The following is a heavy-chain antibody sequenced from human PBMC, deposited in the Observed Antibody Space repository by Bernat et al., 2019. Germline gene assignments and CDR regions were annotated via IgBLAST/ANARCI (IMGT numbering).Heavy chain of an antibody. Sequence: QVQLQQWGAGLLKPSETLSLTCAVYGGSFSGYYWSWIRQPPGKGLEWIGEINHSGSTNYNPSLKSRVTISVDTSKNQFSLKLSSVTAAETAVYYCARGELYYDILTGYYTQWFDPWGQGTLVTVSS. V-gene: IGHV4-34*01. CDR3: ARGELYYDILTGYYTQWFDP. J-gene: IGHJ5*02. D-gene: IGHD3-9*01. CDR2: INHSGST. CDR1: GGSFSGYY.